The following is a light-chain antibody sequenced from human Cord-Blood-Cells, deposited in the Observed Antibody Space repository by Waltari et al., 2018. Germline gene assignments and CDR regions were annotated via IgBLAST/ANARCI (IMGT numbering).Light chain of an antibody. J-gene: IGKJ3*01. CDR1: QSVLYSSNNKNY. CDR3: QQYYSTPFT. CDR2: WAS. Sequence: DIVMTQSPDSLAVSLGERATINCKSSQSVLYSSNNKNYLAWYQQKPGQPPKLPIYWASTRESWVPDRFSGSGSGTDFTLTISSLQAEDVAVYYCQQYYSTPFTFGPGTKVDIK. V-gene: IGKV4-1*01.